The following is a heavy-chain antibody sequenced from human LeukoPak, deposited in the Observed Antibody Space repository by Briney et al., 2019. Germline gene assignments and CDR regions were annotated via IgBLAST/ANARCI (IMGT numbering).Heavy chain of an antibody. J-gene: IGHJ4*02. Sequence: ASVKVSCKASGYTFTGYYMHWVRQAPGQGLEWMGWINPNSGGTNYAQKFQGRVTMTRDTSISTAYMELSRLRSDDTAVYYCASRYCSSTSCESPFDYWGQGTLVTVSS. D-gene: IGHD2-2*01. V-gene: IGHV1-2*02. CDR3: ASRYCSSTSCESPFDY. CDR2: INPNSGGT. CDR1: GYTFTGYY.